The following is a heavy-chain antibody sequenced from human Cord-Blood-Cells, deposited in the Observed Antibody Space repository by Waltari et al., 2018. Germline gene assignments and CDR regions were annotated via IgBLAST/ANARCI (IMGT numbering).Heavy chain of an antibody. V-gene: IGHV3-49*03. CDR2: IRSKAYGGTT. CDR3: TRGEVTDY. D-gene: IGHD2-21*02. J-gene: IGHJ4*02. Sequence: EVQLVESGGGLVQPGRSLRLSCTASGFALGVSAMSWFRQAPGKGLEWVGFIRSKAYGGTTEYAASVKGRFTISRDDSKSIAYLQMNSLKTEDTAVYYCTRGEVTDYWGQGTLVTVSS. CDR1: GFALGVSA.